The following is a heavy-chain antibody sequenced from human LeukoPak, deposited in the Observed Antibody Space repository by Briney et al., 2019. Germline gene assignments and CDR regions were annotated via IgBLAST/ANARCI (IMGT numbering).Heavy chain of an antibody. D-gene: IGHD3-16*02. CDR3: ARGDYVWGSYRPFDY. CDR2: INPNSGGT. V-gene: IGHV1-2*02. Sequence: ASVMVSCKASGYTFTGYSMHWVRQAPGQGPEWMGWINPNSGGTSYSQKFQGRVTMTRDTSISTAYMELSRLRSDDTAVYYCARGDYVWGSYRPFDYWGQGTLVTVSS. J-gene: IGHJ4*02. CDR1: GYTFTGYS.